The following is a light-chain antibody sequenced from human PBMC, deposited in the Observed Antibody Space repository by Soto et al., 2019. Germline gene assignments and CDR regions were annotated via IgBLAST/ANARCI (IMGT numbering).Light chain of an antibody. CDR2: AAS. CDR1: QAISNY. CDR3: QNYNSAPA. V-gene: IGKV1-27*01. J-gene: IGKJ4*01. Sequence: DVQMTQSPSSLSASVGDRVTITCRASQAISNYLAWYQQKPGKIHKLLIYAASTLQSGVPSRFSGGGSGTDFTLTISSLQPEDVATYYCQNYNSAPAFGGGTKVEIK.